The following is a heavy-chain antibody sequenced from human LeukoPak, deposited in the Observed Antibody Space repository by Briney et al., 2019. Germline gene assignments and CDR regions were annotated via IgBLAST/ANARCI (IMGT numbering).Heavy chain of an antibody. CDR1: GFIFSSYW. D-gene: IGHD3-16*02. CDR2: ISGSGGST. CDR3: ARDPGTYYDYVWGSYRYTNYYFDY. V-gene: IGHV3-23*01. J-gene: IGHJ4*02. Sequence: PGGSLRLSCAASGFIFSSYWMNWARQAPGKGLEWVSAISGSGGSTYYADSVKGRFTISRDNSKNTLYLQMNSLRAEDTAAYYCARDPGTYYDYVWGSYRYTNYYFDYWGQGTLVTVSS.